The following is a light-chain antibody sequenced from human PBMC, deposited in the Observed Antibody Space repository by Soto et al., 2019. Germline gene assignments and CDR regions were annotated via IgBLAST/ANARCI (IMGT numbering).Light chain of an antibody. CDR3: QQYSNWWT. Sequence: MVMTQSPVTLSVSPCEIATLSCRASQSVSSSLAWYQQKPGQAPRLLIYGASTRATGIPARFSGSGSGTEFTLTISSLQSEDFAVYYCQQYSNWWTFGQGTKVDIK. V-gene: IGKV3-15*01. J-gene: IGKJ1*01. CDR2: GAS. CDR1: QSVSSS.